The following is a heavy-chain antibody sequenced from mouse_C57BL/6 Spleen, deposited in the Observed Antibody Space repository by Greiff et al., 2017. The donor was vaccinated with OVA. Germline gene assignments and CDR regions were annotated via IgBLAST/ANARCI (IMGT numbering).Heavy chain of an antibody. CDR3: ALITSGFDV. V-gene: IGHV14-2*01. CDR2: IDTEDGET. Sequence: EVQLVESGAELVKPGASVKLSCTASGFNIKDYYMHWVRRRPEQGLEWIGRIDTEDGETKYAPTFQGKATITADTSTNTAYLQLSSLTSEDTAVYYCALITSGFDVWGTGTTVTVSS. D-gene: IGHD2-4*01. CDR1: GFNIKDYY. J-gene: IGHJ1*03.